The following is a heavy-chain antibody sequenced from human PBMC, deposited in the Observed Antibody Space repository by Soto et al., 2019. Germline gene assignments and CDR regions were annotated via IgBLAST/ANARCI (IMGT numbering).Heavy chain of an antibody. V-gene: IGHV3-66*01. CDR2: IYSGGST. CDR3: AVLWFGEPARFDY. CDR1: GFTVSSNY. D-gene: IGHD3-10*01. J-gene: IGHJ4*02. Sequence: GGSLRLAWGAAGFTVSSNYVSWVRKAPGKGLEWVSVIYSGGSTYYADSVKGRFTISRDNSKNTVYLQMNSLRAEDTAVYYCAVLWFGEPARFDYWGQGTLVTVSS.